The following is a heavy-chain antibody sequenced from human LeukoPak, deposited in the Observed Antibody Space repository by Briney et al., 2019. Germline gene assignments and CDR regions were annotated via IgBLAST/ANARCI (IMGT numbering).Heavy chain of an antibody. CDR2: IQHNGRT. CDR3: AIGYYVVTGSQGWFVP. J-gene: IGHJ5*02. D-gene: IGHD3-10*02. CDR1: GDSISSFDYS. Sequence: PSETLSLTCTVSGDSISSFDYSWSWIRQPPGEGLEWIGYIQHNGRTKYNPSLKRRVTILVDMSKNEFSLKLKSVTAAGTALYYCAIGYYVVTGSQGWFVPWGQGSLGSVSS. V-gene: IGHV4-30-4*01.